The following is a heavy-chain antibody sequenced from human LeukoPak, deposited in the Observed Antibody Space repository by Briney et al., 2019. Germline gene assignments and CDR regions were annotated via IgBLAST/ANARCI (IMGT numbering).Heavy chain of an antibody. CDR3: ARGRTDSNQYYFDY. CDR2: INHSGST. CDR1: GGSFSGYY. J-gene: IGHJ4*02. V-gene: IGHV4-34*01. Sequence: SETLSLTCVVYGGSFSGYYWNWIRQPPGKGLEWIGEINHSGSTNYNPSLKSRVTISVDTSKNQFSLKLSSVTAADTAVYYCARGRTDSNQYYFDYWGQGTLVTVSS. D-gene: IGHD6-13*01.